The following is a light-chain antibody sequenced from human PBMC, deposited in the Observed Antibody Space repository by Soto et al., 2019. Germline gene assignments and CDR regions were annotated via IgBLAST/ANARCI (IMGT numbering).Light chain of an antibody. CDR1: SSDVGGYNY. J-gene: IGLJ2*01. Sequence: QSALTQPASVSGSHGLSITISCTGTSSDVGGYNYVSWYQHHPGKAPKLLIYDVNNRPSGVSDRFSGSKSGNTASLTISGLQTEDEADYYCSSYTSIITVVFGGGTKLTVL. CDR2: DVN. CDR3: SSYTSIITVV. V-gene: IGLV2-14*01.